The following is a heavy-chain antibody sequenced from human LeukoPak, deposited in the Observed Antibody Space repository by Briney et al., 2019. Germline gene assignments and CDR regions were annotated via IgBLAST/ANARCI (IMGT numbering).Heavy chain of an antibody. D-gene: IGHD2-2*01. J-gene: IGHJ4*02. CDR3: ARARRSGTSFSFDN. Sequence: SETLSLTCTVSGGSISSYYWSWIRQPPGKGLEWIGSIYSSGSTNYHPSLKSRVTISVDTSKNQFSLNLYSVTAADTAVYYCARARRSGTSFSFDNWGQGTLVTVSS. CDR2: IYSSGST. V-gene: IGHV4-59*01. CDR1: GGSISSYY.